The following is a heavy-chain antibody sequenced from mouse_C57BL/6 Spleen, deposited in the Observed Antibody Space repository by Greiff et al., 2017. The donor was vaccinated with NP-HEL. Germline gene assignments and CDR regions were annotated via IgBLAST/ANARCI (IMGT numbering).Heavy chain of an antibody. V-gene: IGHV1-80*01. CDR1: GYAFSSYW. D-gene: IGHD2-3*01. Sequence: QVQLKQSGAELVKPGASVKISCKASGYAFSSYWMNWVKQRPGKGLEWIGQIYPGDGDTNYNGKFKGKATLTADKSSSTAYMQLSSLTSEDAAVDFCARNPDGYYDFDYWGQGTTLTVSS. J-gene: IGHJ2*01. CDR2: IYPGDGDT. CDR3: ARNPDGYYDFDY.